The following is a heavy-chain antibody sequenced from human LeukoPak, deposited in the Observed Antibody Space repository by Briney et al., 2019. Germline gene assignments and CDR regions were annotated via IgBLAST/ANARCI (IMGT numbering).Heavy chain of an antibody. V-gene: IGHV3-21*01. Sequence: GGSLRLSCAASGFTFSSYSMNWVRQAPGKGLEWVSSISSSSSYIYYADSVKGRFTISRDNAKSSLYLQMNSLRAEDTAVYYCARHVVAAAYYYYYYMDVWGKGTTVTVSS. CDR2: ISSSSSYI. J-gene: IGHJ6*03. CDR1: GFTFSSYS. CDR3: ARHVVAAAYYYYYYMDV. D-gene: IGHD2-15*01.